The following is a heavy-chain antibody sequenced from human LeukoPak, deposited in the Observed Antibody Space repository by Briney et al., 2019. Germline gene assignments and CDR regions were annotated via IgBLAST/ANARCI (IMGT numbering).Heavy chain of an antibody. D-gene: IGHD3-10*01. V-gene: IGHV3-48*01. Sequence: GGSLRLSCAASGFTFSSYSMNWVRQAPGKGLEWVSHISSSSSTIYYADSVKGRFTISRDNAKNSLYLQMNSLRAEDTAVYYCASMRIGYYGSGSYDYWGQGTLVTASS. CDR1: GFTFSSYS. J-gene: IGHJ4*02. CDR3: ASMRIGYYGSGSYDY. CDR2: ISSSSSTI.